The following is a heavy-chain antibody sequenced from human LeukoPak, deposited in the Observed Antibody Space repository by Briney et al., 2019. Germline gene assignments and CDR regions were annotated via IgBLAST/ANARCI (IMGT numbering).Heavy chain of an antibody. V-gene: IGHV3-30*03. CDR2: ISYDGSNK. CDR1: GFTFSTYG. Sequence: GGSLRLSCAASGFTFSTYGMHWVRQAPGKGLEWVAVISYDGSNKYYGDSVKGRFTISRDNSKNTLYLQMNSLRAEDTAVYYCARDGYYYGSGSYYPDYWGQGTLVTVSS. CDR3: ARDGYYYGSGSYYPDY. J-gene: IGHJ4*02. D-gene: IGHD3-10*01.